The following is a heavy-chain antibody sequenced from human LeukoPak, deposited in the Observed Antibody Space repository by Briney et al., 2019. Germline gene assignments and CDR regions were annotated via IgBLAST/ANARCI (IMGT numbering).Heavy chain of an antibody. D-gene: IGHD3-10*01. CDR2: INGEGGT. V-gene: IGHV3-74*01. CDR1: GFTFSNYW. Sequence: GGSLRLSCAASGFTFSNYWMQWVRQAPGKGLVWVSRINGEGGTSYADSVKGRFTISRDNAKNTVHLQMNSLRVEDTAVYYCARDLVYGSGSCGHWGQGTLVTVSS. J-gene: IGHJ4*02. CDR3: ARDLVYGSGSCGH.